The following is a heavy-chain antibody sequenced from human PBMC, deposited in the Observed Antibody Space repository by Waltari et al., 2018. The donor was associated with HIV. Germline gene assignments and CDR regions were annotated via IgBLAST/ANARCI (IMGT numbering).Heavy chain of an antibody. V-gene: IGHV4-39*07. D-gene: IGHD3-16*02. CDR2: IYYRGKS. J-gene: IGHJ5*02. CDR1: GGSISSSSYY. CDR3: ARVLYDDVWGSYRYTSNWFDP. Sequence: QLQLQESGPGLVKPSETLSLTCTVSGGSISSSSYYWGWIRQPPGNGLEWIESIYYRGKSDYNTAPERRGTISVDTSKTQFSRKLSSGPAADTAEYYCARVLYDDVWGSYRYTSNWFDPWGQGTLVTVSS.